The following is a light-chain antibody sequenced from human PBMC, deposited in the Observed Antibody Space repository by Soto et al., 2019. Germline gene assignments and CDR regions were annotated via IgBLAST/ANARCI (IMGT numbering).Light chain of an antibody. Sequence: EIVLTQSPGTLSLSPGQRATLSCRASESISRDYLAWYQQRLGQAPRLLIYDASNRATGIPARFSGSGSGADFTLTISSLEPEDFAVYYCQHRYNWPSITFGQGTRLEIK. CDR3: QHRYNWPSIT. CDR1: ESISRDY. V-gene: IGKV3-11*01. CDR2: DAS. J-gene: IGKJ5*01.